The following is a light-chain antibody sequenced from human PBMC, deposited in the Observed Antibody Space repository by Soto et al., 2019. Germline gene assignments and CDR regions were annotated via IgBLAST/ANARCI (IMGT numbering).Light chain of an antibody. CDR1: SSDVGGYNY. J-gene: IGLJ1*01. Sequence: QSVLTQPASVSGSPGQSITISCTGTSSDVGGYNYVSWYQQHPGKAPKLMIYDVSNRPSGVSNHFSGSKSGNTASLTISGIQAEDEADYYCSSYTSSRTYVFGTGTKLTVL. V-gene: IGLV2-14*01. CDR2: DVS. CDR3: SSYTSSRTYV.